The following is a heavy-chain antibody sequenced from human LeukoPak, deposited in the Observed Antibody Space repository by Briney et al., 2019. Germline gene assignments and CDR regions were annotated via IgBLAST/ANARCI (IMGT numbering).Heavy chain of an antibody. Sequence: PGGSLRLSCAASGFTFSSYAMNWVRQAPGKGLEWISYISSSGTTIYYADSVKGRFTISRDNAKNSLYLQMNSLRAEDTAVYYCATWYAADHWGQGTLVTASS. V-gene: IGHV3-48*03. CDR1: GFTFSSYA. CDR2: ISSSGTTI. J-gene: IGHJ4*02. D-gene: IGHD6-13*01. CDR3: ATWYAADH.